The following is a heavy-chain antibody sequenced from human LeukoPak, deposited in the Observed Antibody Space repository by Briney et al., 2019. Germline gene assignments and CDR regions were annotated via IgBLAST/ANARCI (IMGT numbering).Heavy chain of an antibody. CDR1: GGSISSSSYY. V-gene: IGHV4-39*01. Sequence: KPSEILSLTCTVSGGSISSSSYYWGWIRQPPGKGLEWIGSIYYSGSTYYNPSLKSRVTISVDTSKNQFSLKLSSVTAADTAVYYCARLRPNWGLAFDYWGQGTLVTVSS. CDR2: IYYSGST. D-gene: IGHD7-27*01. CDR3: ARLRPNWGLAFDY. J-gene: IGHJ4*02.